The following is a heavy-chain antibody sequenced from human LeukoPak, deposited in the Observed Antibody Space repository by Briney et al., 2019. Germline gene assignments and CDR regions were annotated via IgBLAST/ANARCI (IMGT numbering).Heavy chain of an antibody. V-gene: IGHV4-34*01. CDR3: ARGRGVGY. CDR1: GGSLSGYY. D-gene: IGHD3-10*01. CDR2: INHSGST. Sequence: SETLSLTCAVYGGSLSGYYWSWIRQPPGKGLEWIGEINHSGSTNYNPSLKGRVTISVDTSKNQFSLKLSSVTAADTAVYYCARGRGVGYWGQGTLVTVSS. J-gene: IGHJ4*02.